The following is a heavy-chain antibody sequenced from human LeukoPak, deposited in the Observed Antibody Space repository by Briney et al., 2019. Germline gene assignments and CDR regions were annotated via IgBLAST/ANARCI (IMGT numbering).Heavy chain of an antibody. V-gene: IGHV1-8*01. J-gene: IGHJ5*02. CDR3: ARGGDIAVVPAAMVGP. Sequence: GASVKVSRKASGYTFTSYDINWVRQATGQGLEWMGWMNTNSGNTGHAQKFQGRLTMTRDTSTNTAYMELSSLRSEDTAVYYCARGGDIAVVPAAMVGPWGQGTLVTVSS. CDR1: GYTFTSYD. D-gene: IGHD2-2*01. CDR2: MNTNSGNT.